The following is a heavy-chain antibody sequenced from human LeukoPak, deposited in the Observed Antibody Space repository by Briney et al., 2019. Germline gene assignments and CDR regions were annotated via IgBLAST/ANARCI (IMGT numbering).Heavy chain of an antibody. J-gene: IGHJ4*02. CDR2: IYYSGST. V-gene: IGHV4-59*12. CDR3: ARWGAYDSSGTGIDY. Sequence: SETLSLTCTVSGGSISSYYWSWIRQPPGKGLEWIGYIYYSGSTYYNPSLKSRVTISVDTSKNQFSLKLSTVTAADTAVYYCARWGAYDSSGTGIDYWGQGTLVTVSS. D-gene: IGHD3-22*01. CDR1: GGSISSYY.